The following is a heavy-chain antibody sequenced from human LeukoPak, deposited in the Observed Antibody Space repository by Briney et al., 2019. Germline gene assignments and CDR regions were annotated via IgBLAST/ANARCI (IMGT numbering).Heavy chain of an antibody. V-gene: IGHV3-21*01. Sequence: GGSLRLSCAAPGFSFSDFGMNWVRQAPGKGLEWVSSISAHSRYIHYADSVKGRFTISRDNAQTSLYLQMNSLRAEDSAVYYCARQYYDFWSGFYTADYYFDYWGRGTLVTVSS. CDR2: ISAHSRYI. CDR1: GFSFSDFG. D-gene: IGHD3-3*01. J-gene: IGHJ4*02. CDR3: ARQYYDFWSGFYTADYYFDY.